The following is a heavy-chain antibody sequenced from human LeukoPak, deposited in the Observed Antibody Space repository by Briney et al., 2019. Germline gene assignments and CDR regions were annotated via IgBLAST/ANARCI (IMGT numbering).Heavy chain of an antibody. CDR2: ITTSGSSK. D-gene: IGHD2-8*01. CDR1: GFTFSTYE. V-gene: IGHV3-48*03. CDR3: ARDGEGTIDY. J-gene: IGHJ4*02. Sequence: GGSLRLSCTASGFTFSTYEMTWVRQAPGEELEWVSFITTSGSSKDHADSVKGRFTISRDNAKNSLYLQMNSLRAEDTAVYYCARDGEGTIDYWGQGTLVTVSS.